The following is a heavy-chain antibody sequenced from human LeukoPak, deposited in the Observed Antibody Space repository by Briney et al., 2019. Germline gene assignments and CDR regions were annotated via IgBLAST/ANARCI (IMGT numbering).Heavy chain of an antibody. V-gene: IGHV5-51*01. CDR3: ARLSVSGTYYYDF. CDR1: GYSFTHHW. Sequence: ESLKISRKGSGYSFTHHWIGRGRQVAGERLGWVGVIYPGDSDTRYSPSFQGQVTISADKSISTAYLQWSSLKASDTAMYYCARLSVSGTYYYDFWGQGTLVTVSS. J-gene: IGHJ4*02. D-gene: IGHD3-10*01. CDR2: IYPGDSDT.